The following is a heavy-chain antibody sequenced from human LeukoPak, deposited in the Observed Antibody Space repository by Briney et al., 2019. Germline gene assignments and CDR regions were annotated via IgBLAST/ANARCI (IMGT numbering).Heavy chain of an antibody. J-gene: IGHJ5*02. CDR2: ISSSGSTI. D-gene: IGHD1-20*01. CDR3: ARDNWNDAPGGFDP. CDR1: GFTFSSYE. V-gene: IGHV3-48*03. Sequence: PGGSLRLSCAASGFTFSSYEMNWVRQAPGKGLEWVSYISSSGSTIYYADSVKGRFTISRDNAKNSLYLQMNSLRAEDTAVYYCARDNWNDAPGGFDPWGQGTLVTVSS.